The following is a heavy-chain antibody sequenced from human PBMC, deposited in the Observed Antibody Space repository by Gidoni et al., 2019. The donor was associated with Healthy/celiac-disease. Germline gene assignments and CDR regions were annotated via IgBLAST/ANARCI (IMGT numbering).Heavy chain of an antibody. CDR1: GGSFSGYY. Sequence: QVQLQQWGAGLLKPSETLSLTCAVYGGSFSGYYWSWIRQPPGKGLEWIGEINHSGNTNYNPSLKSRVTISVDTSKNQFSLKLSSVTAADTAVYYCARSREKYYFDYWGQGTLVTVSS. D-gene: IGHD1-26*01. CDR2: INHSGNT. J-gene: IGHJ4*02. V-gene: IGHV4-34*01. CDR3: ARSREKYYFDY.